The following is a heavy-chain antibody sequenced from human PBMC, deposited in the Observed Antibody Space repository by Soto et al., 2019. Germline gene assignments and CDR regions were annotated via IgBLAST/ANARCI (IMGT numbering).Heavy chain of an antibody. D-gene: IGHD3-22*01. V-gene: IGHV3-48*03. CDR1: GFTFSSYE. J-gene: IGHJ4*02. Sequence: EVELVESGGGLVQPGGSLRLSCAASGFTFSSYEMNWVRQAPGKGLEWVSYISSSGGTIYYADSVKGRFIISRDNAKNSLYLQMNSLRAEDTAVYYCARGDYYDRSGYVDYWGQGALVTVSS. CDR3: ARGDYYDRSGYVDY. CDR2: ISSSGGTI.